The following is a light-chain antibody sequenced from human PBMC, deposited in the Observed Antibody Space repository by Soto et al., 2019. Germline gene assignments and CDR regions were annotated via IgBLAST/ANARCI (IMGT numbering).Light chain of an antibody. J-gene: IGLJ3*02. Sequence: QSALTQPPSASGSPGQSVTVSCTGTSTDVGTYNYVSWYQQHPGKAPKLIIYEVTKRPSGVPDRFSGSKSGNTASLTVSGLQADDEADYYCSSYAGSNNVLFGGGTKLTVL. CDR3: SSYAGSNNVL. CDR2: EVT. CDR1: STDVGTYNY. V-gene: IGLV2-8*01.